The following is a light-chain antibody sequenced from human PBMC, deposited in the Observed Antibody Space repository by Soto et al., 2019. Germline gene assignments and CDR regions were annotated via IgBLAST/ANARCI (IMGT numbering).Light chain of an antibody. Sequence: DIQMTQSPSSLSASVGDRVTITCRASQSISSYLNWYQQKPGKAPKLLIYAASSLQSGVPSRFSGSGSGTDFTLTISSLQPEDFATYFCQQYDNVPPTFGPGTKVDIK. CDR1: QSISSY. CDR2: AAS. V-gene: IGKV1-39*01. CDR3: QQYDNVPPT. J-gene: IGKJ3*01.